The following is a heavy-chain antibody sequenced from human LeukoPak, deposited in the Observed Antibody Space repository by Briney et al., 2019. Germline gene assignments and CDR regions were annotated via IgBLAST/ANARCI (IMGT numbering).Heavy chain of an antibody. CDR1: GGSISSYY. CDR3: AGHHPRNTVDF. V-gene: IGHV4-59*08. J-gene: IGHJ4*02. CDR2: ISDIGST. Sequence: PSETLSLTCTVSGGSISSYYWSWIRQPPGKGLEWIAYISDIGSTNYNPSLKSRVAISLDTSKSQFSLKLSSVTAADTAVYYCAGHHPRNTVDFWGQGTLVTVSS. D-gene: IGHD2-8*02.